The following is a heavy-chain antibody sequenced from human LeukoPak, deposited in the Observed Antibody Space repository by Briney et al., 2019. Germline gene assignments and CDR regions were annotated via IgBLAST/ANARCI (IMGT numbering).Heavy chain of an antibody. V-gene: IGHV1-2*02. D-gene: IGHD1-14*01. CDR3: ARSPTGHWFDP. Sequence: ASVKVSCKASGGTFSSYAISWVRQAPGQGLEWMGWINPNSGGTNYAQKFQGRVTMTRDTSISTAYMELSRLRSDDTAVYYCARSPTGHWFDPWGQGTLVTVSS. CDR2: INPNSGGT. CDR1: GGTFSSYA. J-gene: IGHJ5*02.